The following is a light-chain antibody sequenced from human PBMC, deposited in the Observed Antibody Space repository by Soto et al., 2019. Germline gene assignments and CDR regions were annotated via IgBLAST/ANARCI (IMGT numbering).Light chain of an antibody. Sequence: EIVLTQSPGTLSLSPGERATLSCRASQSVSSSYLAGYQQKPGQAPRLLIYGASSRATGIPDRFSGSGSGTHFTLTISRLEPEDFAVYYCQQYGSSRFTFGPGTKVDIK. CDR2: GAS. CDR3: QQYGSSRFT. V-gene: IGKV3-20*01. J-gene: IGKJ3*01. CDR1: QSVSSSY.